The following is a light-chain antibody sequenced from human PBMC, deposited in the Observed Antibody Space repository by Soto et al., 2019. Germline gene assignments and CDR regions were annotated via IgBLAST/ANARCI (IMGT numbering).Light chain of an antibody. Sequence: DIVMTQSPDSLAVSLGERATFNCKSSQSILDRSKNKYYLACYQQKSGQPPKLLIYWASLRESGVPDRFTGSGSGTDFTLTISSLQAEDVAVYYWQQYFTSPWTFGQGTKVEI. CDR2: WAS. CDR1: QSILDRSKNKYY. V-gene: IGKV4-1*01. CDR3: QQYFTSPWT. J-gene: IGKJ1*01.